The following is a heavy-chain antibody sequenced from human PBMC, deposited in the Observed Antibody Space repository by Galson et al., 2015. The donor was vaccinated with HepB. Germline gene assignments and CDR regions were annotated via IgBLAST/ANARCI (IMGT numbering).Heavy chain of an antibody. V-gene: IGHV4-4*02. CDR3: ARAKKGRGYFDY. D-gene: IGHD3-10*01. Sequence: SGTLSLTCAVSGDSISNDRWWSWARQPPGEGLEWIGEAYHSGGTNYRPSLKSRVTISVDKSKNQFSLKLTSVTAADTAVYYCARAKKGRGYFDYWGQGTLVTVSS. CDR1: GDSISNDRW. J-gene: IGHJ4*02. CDR2: AYHSGGT.